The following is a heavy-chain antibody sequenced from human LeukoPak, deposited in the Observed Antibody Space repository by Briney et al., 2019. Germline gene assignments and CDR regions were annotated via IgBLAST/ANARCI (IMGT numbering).Heavy chain of an antibody. D-gene: IGHD1-7*01. V-gene: IGHV3-74*01. J-gene: IGHJ4*02. Sequence: GGSLRLSCAASGFTFRDYWMHWVRQVPEKGLMWVSHIKSDGSDSGYADSVRGRFTISRDNAKNMLYLQMNSLRAEDTAIFYCAKDVYNWNFYFDYWGQGTLVTVSS. CDR3: AKDVYNWNFYFDY. CDR2: IKSDGSDS. CDR1: GFTFRDYW.